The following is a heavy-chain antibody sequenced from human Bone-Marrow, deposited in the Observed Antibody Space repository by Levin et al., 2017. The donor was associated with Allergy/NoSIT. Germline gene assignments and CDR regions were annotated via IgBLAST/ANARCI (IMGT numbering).Heavy chain of an antibody. CDR3: AGTTTGADYGDYDAGYHFAY. J-gene: IGHJ4*02. Sequence: SETLSLTCTVSGDSIDSADYYWTWIRQSPGTGLEWIGSVYYSGVTYFNPSLKGRGDIAVDTSKNQFSLRLSSVSAADTAVYYCAGTTTGADYGDYDAGYHFAYWGQGTLVTVAS. D-gene: IGHD4-17*01. CDR1: GDSIDSADYY. V-gene: IGHV4-30-4*01. CDR2: VYYSGVT.